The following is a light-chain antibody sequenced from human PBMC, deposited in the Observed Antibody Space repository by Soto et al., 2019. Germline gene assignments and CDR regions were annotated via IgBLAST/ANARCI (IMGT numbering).Light chain of an antibody. CDR1: SSDVGGYNY. V-gene: IGLV2-14*01. CDR3: SSYTSSSTYV. J-gene: IGLJ1*01. CDR2: EVS. Sequence: ALTQPGSVSGSPGQSITISCTGTSSDVGGYNYVSWYQQHPGKAPKLMIYEVSNRPSGVSNRFSGSKSGNTASLTISGLQAEDEADYYCSSYTSSSTYVFGTGTKVTV.